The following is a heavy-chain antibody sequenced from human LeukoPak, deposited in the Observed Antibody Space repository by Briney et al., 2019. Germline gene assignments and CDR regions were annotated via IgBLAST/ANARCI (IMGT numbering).Heavy chain of an antibody. Sequence: SETLSLTCTVSGGSISSSNYYWGWIRQPPGKGLEWFGSIYYSGSTYYNPSLKSRVTISVDTSKNQFSLKLSSVTAADTAVYYCAREYYYDSSGYAFDYWGQGTLVTVSS. J-gene: IGHJ4*02. CDR2: IYYSGST. V-gene: IGHV4-39*07. CDR3: AREYYYDSSGYAFDY. D-gene: IGHD3-22*01. CDR1: GGSISSSNYY.